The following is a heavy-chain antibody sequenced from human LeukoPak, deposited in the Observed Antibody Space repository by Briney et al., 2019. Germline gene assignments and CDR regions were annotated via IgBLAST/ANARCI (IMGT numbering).Heavy chain of an antibody. CDR2: ISSSGVTI. D-gene: IGHD3-22*01. CDR1: GFTFSSYS. Sequence: GGSLRLSCAASGFTFSSYSMNWVRQAPGKGLEWVSYISSSGVTIYYADSVKGRFTISRDNAKNSLYLQMDSLRAEDTAVYYCARGADSSGPYYFDYWGQGTLVTVSS. V-gene: IGHV3-48*04. CDR3: ARGADSSGPYYFDY. J-gene: IGHJ4*02.